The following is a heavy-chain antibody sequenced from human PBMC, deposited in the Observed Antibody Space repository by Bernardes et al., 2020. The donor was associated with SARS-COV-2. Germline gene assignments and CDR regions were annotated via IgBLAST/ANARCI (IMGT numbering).Heavy chain of an antibody. D-gene: IGHD3-10*01. CDR1: GVSIKSYY. J-gene: IGHJ6*02. CDR3: ARDLVVRGANYQYYSLDV. Sequence: SETLSLTCTVSGVSIKSYYWSWIRQPPGKGLEWIGYIYYPGNNSYNPSLKNRVVISIDTSKNQFSLRLSSVTAADTAVYYCARDLVVRGANYQYYSLDVWGQGTTVTVSS. V-gene: IGHV4-59*01. CDR2: IYYPGNN.